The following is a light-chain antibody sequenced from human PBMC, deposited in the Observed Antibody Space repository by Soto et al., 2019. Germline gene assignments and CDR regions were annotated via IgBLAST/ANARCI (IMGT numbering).Light chain of an antibody. CDR3: ASYRSANTLVV. V-gene: IGLV2-14*01. CDR2: DIN. CDR1: SSDVGNYIF. J-gene: IGLJ1*01. Sequence: QSVLTQPASVSGSPGQSITISCTGTSSDVGNYIFVSWYRQHPGKAPKLMIYDINNRPSGVSNRFSGSKSGNTASLTISGLQAEDEADYFCASYRSANTLVVFGTGTKVTVL.